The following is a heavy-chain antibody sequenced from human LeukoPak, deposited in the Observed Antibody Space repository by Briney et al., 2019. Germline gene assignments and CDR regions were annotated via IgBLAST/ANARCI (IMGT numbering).Heavy chain of an antibody. CDR2: IYYSGST. D-gene: IGHD3-10*01. V-gene: IGHV4-59*01. CDR3: ARRRGWSGEREDTYNWFDP. J-gene: IGHJ5*02. CDR1: GGSISSYY. Sequence: SETLSLTCTVSGGSISSYYWSWIRQPPGKGLEWIGYIYYSGSTNYNPSLKSRVTISVDTSKNQFSLKLSSVTAADTAVYYCARRRGWSGEREDTYNWFDPWGQGTLVTVSS.